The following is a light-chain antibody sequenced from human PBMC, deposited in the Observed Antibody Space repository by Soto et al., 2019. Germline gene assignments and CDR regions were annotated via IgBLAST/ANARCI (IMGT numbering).Light chain of an antibody. CDR3: QQSHSTPDLYT. CDR2: AAS. CDR1: QSISSY. J-gene: IGKJ2*01. Sequence: DLQMTQSPSSLSASVGDRVTITCRASQSISSYLNWYQQKPGKAPKLLIYAASSLQSGVPSRFSGSGSGTDFTLTISSLHPEDFATYYCQQSHSTPDLYTFGQGTKLEIK. V-gene: IGKV1-39*01.